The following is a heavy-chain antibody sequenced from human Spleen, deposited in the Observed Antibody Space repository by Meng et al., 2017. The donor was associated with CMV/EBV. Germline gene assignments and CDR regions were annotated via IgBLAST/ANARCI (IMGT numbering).Heavy chain of an antibody. D-gene: IGHD2-2*01. CDR2: IYHSGST. CDR3: ARVNRYCSSTSCRGGYFQH. J-gene: IGHJ1*01. CDR1: GGSISSSNW. V-gene: IGHV4-4*02. Sequence: SETLSLTCAVSGGSISSSNWWSWVRQPPGKGLEWIGEIYHSGSTNYNPSLKSRVTISVDKSKNQFSLKLSSVTAADTAVYYCARVNRYCSSTSCRGGYFQHWGQGTLVTVSS.